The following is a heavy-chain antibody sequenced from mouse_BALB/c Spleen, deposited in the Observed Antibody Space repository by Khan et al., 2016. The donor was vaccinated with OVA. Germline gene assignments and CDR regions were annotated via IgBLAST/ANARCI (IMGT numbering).Heavy chain of an antibody. D-gene: IGHD2-10*01. CDR1: GYTFTNFG. V-gene: IGHV9-3-1*01. CDR2: KISYTGEP. J-gene: IGHJ4*01. CDR3: ERPPYLSDAMAY. Sequence: QIQFVQSGPGLKKPAETVKISCNASGYTFTNFGTNWVKQAPGKGLVGMGWKISYTGEPTYADYFKRRFAISLDTSANPFYLQINNLNIEDTATXFCERPPYLSDAMAYWGQGTSVTVSS.